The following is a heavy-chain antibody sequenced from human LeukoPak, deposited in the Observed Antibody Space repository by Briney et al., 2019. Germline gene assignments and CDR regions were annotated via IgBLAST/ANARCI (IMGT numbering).Heavy chain of an antibody. CDR2: VFYSGNS. D-gene: IGHD6-25*01. CDR3: ARIDPLGFFDQ. V-gene: IGHV4-59*13. J-gene: IGHJ4*02. CDR1: GAFTSSYY. Sequence: PSETLSLTCSVSGAFTSSYYWSWVRQPPKGGLECIGYVFYSGNSNYNPNFTSRVTMSVDTSKGQFSLKLTSLSAADTAVYYCARIDPLGFFDQWGQGTLVTVSS.